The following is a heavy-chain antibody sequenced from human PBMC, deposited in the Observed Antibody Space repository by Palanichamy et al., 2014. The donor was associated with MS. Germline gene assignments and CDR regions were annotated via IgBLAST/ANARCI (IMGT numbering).Heavy chain of an antibody. V-gene: IGHV1-24*01. CDR3: AIPYGSGSRIFANWFDP. D-gene: IGHD3-10*01. CDR2: IDPEDGEV. CDR1: GHTLADLS. J-gene: IGHJ5*02. Sequence: QVQLVQSGAEVKKPGASVRVSCVGSGHTLADLSVHRVRQAPGKGLEWMGGIDPEDGEVIYAQKFQGRVTMTEDSSTGTAYMELSSLRFDDTAVYYCAIPYGSGSRIFANWFDPWGQGTLVTVSS.